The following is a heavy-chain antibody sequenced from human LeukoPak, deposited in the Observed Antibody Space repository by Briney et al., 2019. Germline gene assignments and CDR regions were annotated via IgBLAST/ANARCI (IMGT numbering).Heavy chain of an antibody. D-gene: IGHD4-17*01. CDR3: AKSRGFTVTPLLYYFDY. CDR1: GFIFSSYA. V-gene: IGHV3-23*01. Sequence: TGGSLRLSCAASGFIFSSYAMSWVRQAPGKGLEWVSPISGSGGSTYYADSVKGRFTISRDNSKNTLYLQMNSLRAEDTAVYYCAKSRGFTVTPLLYYFDYWGQGTLVTVSS. J-gene: IGHJ4*02. CDR2: ISGSGGST.